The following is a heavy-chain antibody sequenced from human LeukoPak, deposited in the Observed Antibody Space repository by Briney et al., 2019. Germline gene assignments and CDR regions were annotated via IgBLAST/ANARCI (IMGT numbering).Heavy chain of an antibody. CDR1: GGTFSSYA. CDR2: IIPIFGTA. CDR3: ARDQKALDGYFDDAFDI. Sequence: GASVKVSCKASGGTFSSYAISWVRQAPGQGLEWMGGIIPIFGTANYAQKFQGRVTITTDESTSTAYMELSSLRSEETAVYYCARDQKALDGYFDDAFDIWGQGTMVTVSS. D-gene: IGHD5-24*01. J-gene: IGHJ3*02. V-gene: IGHV1-69*05.